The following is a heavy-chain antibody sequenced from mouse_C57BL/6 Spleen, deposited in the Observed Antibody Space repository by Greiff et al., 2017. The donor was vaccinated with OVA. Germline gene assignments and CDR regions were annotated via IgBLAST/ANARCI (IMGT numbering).Heavy chain of an antibody. D-gene: IGHD2-4*01. CDR3: AREIPDYFLDY. CDR2: IWSGGST. J-gene: IGHJ2*01. Sequence: QVQLQQSGPGLVQPSQSLSITCTVSGFSFTSYGVHWVRQSPGKGLEWLGVIWSGGSTDYYAAFISRLSISKDNSKSQVFFKMNSRQADDTAIYYCAREIPDYFLDYWGQGTTLTVSS. V-gene: IGHV2-2*01. CDR1: GFSFTSYG.